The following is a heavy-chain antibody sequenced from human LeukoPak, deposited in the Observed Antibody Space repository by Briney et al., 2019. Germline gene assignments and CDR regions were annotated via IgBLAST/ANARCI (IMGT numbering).Heavy chain of an antibody. Sequence: SVKVSCKASGGTFSSYAISWVRQAPGQGLEWMGGIIPILGTANYAQKFQGRVTITTDESTSTAYMELSSLRSEDTAVYYCARIADFVPVNRVYYDSSGYYLAFDIWGQGTMVTVSS. V-gene: IGHV1-69*05. CDR2: IIPILGTA. CDR1: GGTFSSYA. J-gene: IGHJ3*02. CDR3: ARIADFVPVNRVYYDSSGYYLAFDI. D-gene: IGHD3-22*01.